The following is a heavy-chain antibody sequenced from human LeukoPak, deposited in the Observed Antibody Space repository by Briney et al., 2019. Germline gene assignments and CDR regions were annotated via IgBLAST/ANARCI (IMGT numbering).Heavy chain of an antibody. J-gene: IGHJ5*02. Sequence: SVKVSCKASGYTFTSYGISWVRQAPGQGLEWMGGIIPIFGTANYAQKFQGRVTITTDESTSTAYMELSSLRSEDTAVYYCARAVVVPAAIPAYNWFDPWGQGTLVTVSS. V-gene: IGHV1-69*05. CDR3: ARAVVVPAAIPAYNWFDP. CDR1: GYTFTSYG. D-gene: IGHD2-2*02. CDR2: IIPIFGTA.